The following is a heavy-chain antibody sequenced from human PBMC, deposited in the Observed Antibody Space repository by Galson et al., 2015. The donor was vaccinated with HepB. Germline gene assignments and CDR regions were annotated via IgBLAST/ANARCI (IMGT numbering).Heavy chain of an antibody. CDR1: GLTFSTYA. Sequence: SLRLSCAASGLTFSTYAMSWVRQAPGKGLEWVSGITGSGDITYYADSVKGRFTISRDNSKNTLYLQMNSLRAEDTAVYYCAKRGLLNFYGSGSYYIGPFDYWGQGTLVTASS. CDR3: AKRGLLNFYGSGSYYIGPFDY. V-gene: IGHV3-23*01. J-gene: IGHJ4*02. D-gene: IGHD3-10*01. CDR2: ITGSGDIT.